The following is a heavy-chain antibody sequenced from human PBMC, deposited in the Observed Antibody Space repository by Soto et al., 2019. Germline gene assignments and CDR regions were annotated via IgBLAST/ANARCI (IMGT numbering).Heavy chain of an antibody. CDR3: AKAFYCSSTSCYRYYYYGMDV. V-gene: IGHV3-30*18. Sequence: QVQLVESGGGVVQPGRSLRLSCAASGFTFSSYGMHWVRQAPGKGLEWVAVISYDGSNKYYADSVKGRFTISRDNSKNTLYLQMNSLRAEDTAVYYCAKAFYCSSTSCYRYYYYGMDVWGQGTTVTVSS. CDR1: GFTFSSYG. J-gene: IGHJ6*02. CDR2: ISYDGSNK. D-gene: IGHD2-2*02.